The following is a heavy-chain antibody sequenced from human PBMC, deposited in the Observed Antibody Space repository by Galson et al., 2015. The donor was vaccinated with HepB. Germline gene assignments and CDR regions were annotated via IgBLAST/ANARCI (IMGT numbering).Heavy chain of an antibody. CDR3: ARANGGGSYGDWVLDL. CDR2: IGGSGGLEGLSSIGGSGRNT. CDR1: GFTFSSYG. Sequence: SLRLSCAASGFTFSSYGMSWVRQAPGKGLEWLSSIGGSGGLEGLSSIGGSGRNTYYPDSVKGRFSISRDNSRNTLYLQMNSLTVDDTAVYYCARANGGGSYGDWVLDLGGRGTLVTVSS. J-gene: IGHJ2*01. V-gene: IGHV3-23*01. D-gene: IGHD4-17*01.